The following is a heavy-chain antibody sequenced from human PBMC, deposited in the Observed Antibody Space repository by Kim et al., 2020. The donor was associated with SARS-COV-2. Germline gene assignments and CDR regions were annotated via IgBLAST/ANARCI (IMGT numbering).Heavy chain of an antibody. CDR2: ISGSGDNT. D-gene: IGHD3-16*01. CDR1: GFTFSTYA. J-gene: IGHJ1*01. CDR3: ARDTFGKNWNECFHH. Sequence: GGSLRLSCAASGFTFSTYAMTWVRQAPGKGLECVSGISGSGDNTYYADSVKGRFTISRDNARNTLYLQMNSLRADDTAVYYCARDTFGKNWNECFHHWGRGTLVTVSS. V-gene: IGHV3-23*01.